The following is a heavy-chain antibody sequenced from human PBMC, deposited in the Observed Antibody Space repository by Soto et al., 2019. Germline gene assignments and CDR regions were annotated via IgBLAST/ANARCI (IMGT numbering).Heavy chain of an antibody. J-gene: IGHJ6*02. CDR1: GGSISSYY. Sequence: SETLSLTCTVSGGSISSYYWSWIRQPPGKGLEWIGYIYYSGSTNYNPSLKSRVTISVDTSKNQFSLKLSSVTAADTAVYYCARDWTQRPGVVIPGPYGMDVWGQGTTVTVSS. V-gene: IGHV4-59*01. CDR2: IYYSGST. CDR3: ARDWTQRPGVVIPGPYGMDV. D-gene: IGHD3-3*01.